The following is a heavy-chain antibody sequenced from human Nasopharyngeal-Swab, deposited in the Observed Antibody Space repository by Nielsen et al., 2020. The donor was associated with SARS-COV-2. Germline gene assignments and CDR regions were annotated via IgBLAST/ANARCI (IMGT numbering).Heavy chain of an antibody. CDR1: GDSITNDNW. CDR2: IHHSRGA. J-gene: IGHJ4*02. V-gene: IGHV4-4*02. CDR3: ARGGNWNFGY. D-gene: IGHD1-20*01. Sequence: SKTLSLTCTVSGDSITNDNWWSWVRQPPGKGLEWIGEIHHSRGANYNPSLKSRVTTSVDKSKNQFSLNLRSVTAADTAVYYCARGGNWNFGYWGQGTLVTVSS.